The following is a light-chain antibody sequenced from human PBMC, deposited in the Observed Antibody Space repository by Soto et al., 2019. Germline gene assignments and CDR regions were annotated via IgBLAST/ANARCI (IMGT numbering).Light chain of an antibody. V-gene: IGKV3-15*01. CDR3: QQYKNWLTWT. CDR1: QSISSN. J-gene: IGKJ1*01. CDR2: GAS. Sequence: EIVMTQSPATLSVSPGERATLSCRASQSISSNLAWYQQKPGQAPRLLIYGASTRATGIPARFSGSGSGTEFTLTISSLQSEDFAVYYCQQYKNWLTWTFGQGPKVEIK.